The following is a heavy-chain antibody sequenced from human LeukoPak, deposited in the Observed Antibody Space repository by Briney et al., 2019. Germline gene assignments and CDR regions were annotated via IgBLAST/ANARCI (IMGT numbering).Heavy chain of an antibody. D-gene: IGHD5-12*01. J-gene: IGHJ4*02. Sequence: SETLSLTCTVSGGSISSSSYYWGWIRQPPWKGLEWIGSIYYSGSTYYNPSLKSRVTISVDTSKNQFSLQLDSVTPEDTAVYYCARSSGYLVLNWGQGTLVTVSS. V-gene: IGHV4-39*01. CDR1: GGSISSSSYY. CDR2: IYYSGST. CDR3: ARSSGYLVLN.